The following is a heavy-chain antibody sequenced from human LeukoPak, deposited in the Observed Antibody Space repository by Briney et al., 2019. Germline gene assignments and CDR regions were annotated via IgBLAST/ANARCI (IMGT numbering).Heavy chain of an antibody. J-gene: IGHJ6*02. CDR1: GGSISSYY. CDR3: ARERWGRYGMDV. Sequence: SETLSLTCTVSGGSISSYYWSWIRQPPGKGLEWIGYIYYSGSTNYNPSLKSLVTISVDTSKNQFSLKLSSVTAADTAVYYRARERWGRYGMDVWGQGTTVTVSS. D-gene: IGHD3-16*01. V-gene: IGHV4-59*01. CDR2: IYYSGST.